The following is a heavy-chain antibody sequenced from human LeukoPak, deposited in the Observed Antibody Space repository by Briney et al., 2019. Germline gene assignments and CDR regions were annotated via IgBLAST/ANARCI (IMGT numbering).Heavy chain of an antibody. D-gene: IGHD3-16*01. CDR2: IYTSGST. J-gene: IGHJ4*02. CDR3: ARYPNQIRGYFDY. V-gene: IGHV4-59*10. Sequence: SETLPLTCAVYGGSFSGYYWSWIRQPAGKGLEWIGRIYTSGSTNYNPSLKSRVTMPVDTSKNQFSLKLSSVTAADTAVYYCARYPNQIRGYFDYWGQGTLVTVSS. CDR1: GGSFSGYY.